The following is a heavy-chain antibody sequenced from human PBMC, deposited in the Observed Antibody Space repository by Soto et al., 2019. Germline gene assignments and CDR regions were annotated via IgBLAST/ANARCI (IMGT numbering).Heavy chain of an antibody. Sequence: QVQLVESGGGVVQPGRSLRLSCAASGFTFSSYAMHWVRQAPGKGLEWVAVISYDGSNKYYADSVKGRFTISRDNSKNTLYLQMNSLRAEDTAVYYCARLRRDGYNSFGYAFDIWGQGTMVTVSS. CDR1: GFTFSSYA. D-gene: IGHD5-12*01. CDR3: ARLRRDGYNSFGYAFDI. CDR2: ISYDGSNK. V-gene: IGHV3-30-3*01. J-gene: IGHJ3*02.